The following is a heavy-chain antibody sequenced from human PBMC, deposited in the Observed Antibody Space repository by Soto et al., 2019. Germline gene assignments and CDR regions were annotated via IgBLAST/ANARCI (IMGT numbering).Heavy chain of an antibody. CDR1: GFTFSSYG. Sequence: GGSLRLSCAASGFTFSSYGMHWVRQAPGKGLEWVAVIWYDGSNKYYADSVKGRFTISRDNSKNTLYLQMNSLRAEDTAVYYCARGPPLYDSSGYWVMDVWGQGTMVTVSS. D-gene: IGHD3-22*01. CDR2: IWYDGSNK. CDR3: ARGPPLYDSSGYWVMDV. V-gene: IGHV3-33*01. J-gene: IGHJ6*02.